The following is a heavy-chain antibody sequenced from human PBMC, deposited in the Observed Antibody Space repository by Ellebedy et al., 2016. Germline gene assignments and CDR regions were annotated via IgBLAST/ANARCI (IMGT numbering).Heavy chain of an antibody. J-gene: IGHJ6*02. D-gene: IGHD2-21*01. Sequence: SETLSLXXAVYGGSFSGYYWSWIRQPPGKGLEWIGEINHSGSTNYNPSLKSRVTISVDTSKNQFSLKLSSVTAADTAVYYCARDRAYFRMDVWGQGTTVTVSS. V-gene: IGHV4-34*01. CDR3: ARDRAYFRMDV. CDR2: INHSGST. CDR1: GGSFSGYY.